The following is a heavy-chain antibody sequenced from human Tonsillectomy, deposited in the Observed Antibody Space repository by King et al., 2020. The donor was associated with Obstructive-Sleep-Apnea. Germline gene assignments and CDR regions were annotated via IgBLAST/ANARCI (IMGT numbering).Heavy chain of an antibody. CDR2: IYYSGST. Sequence: QLQESGPGLVKPSETLSLTCTVSGGSISSSSYYWGWIRQPPGKGLEWIGSIYYSGSTYYNPSLKSRVTISVDTFKNQFSLKLSSVTAADTAVYYCARDYYDSSGYYYSVLGPWGKGTLVTVSS. D-gene: IGHD3-22*01. V-gene: IGHV4-39*07. CDR3: ARDYYDSSGYYYSVLGP. J-gene: IGHJ5*02. CDR1: GGSISSSSYY.